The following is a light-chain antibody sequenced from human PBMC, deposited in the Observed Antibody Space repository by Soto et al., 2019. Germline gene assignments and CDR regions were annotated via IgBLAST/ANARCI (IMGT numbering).Light chain of an antibody. J-gene: IGLJ1*01. Sequence: QSVLTQPASVSGSPGQSITISCTGTSSDIGDYNFVSWYQQHPGKAPRLIIFDVTNRPSGVSNRFSGSKSGITASLTISGLQTEDEADYYCSSYTSTNSLHLFGAGNKVTVL. CDR2: DVT. CDR3: SSYTSTNSLHL. V-gene: IGLV2-14*01. CDR1: SSDIGDYNF.